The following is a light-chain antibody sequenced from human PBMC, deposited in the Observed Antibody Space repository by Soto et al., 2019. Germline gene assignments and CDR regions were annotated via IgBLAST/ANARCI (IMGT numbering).Light chain of an antibody. J-gene: IGKJ1*01. V-gene: IGKV3-15*01. CDR2: GAS. Sequence: EIVWTQSPGTPSLSPGERATLPYRVSQRVSSSCLAWYQQKPGQAPRLLIYGASTRATGVPARFSGSGSGTEFTLTISSLQSEDFAVYYCQQYNNCPRTFGQGTKVDIK. CDR1: QRVSSS. CDR3: QQYNNCPRT.